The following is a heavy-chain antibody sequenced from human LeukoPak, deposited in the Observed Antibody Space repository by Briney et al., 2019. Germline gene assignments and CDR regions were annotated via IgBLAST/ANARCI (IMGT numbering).Heavy chain of an antibody. J-gene: IGHJ5*02. V-gene: IGHV4-38-2*01. CDR2: MSQSGNS. CDR3: ARHNVPYYYGSGNAWFDP. Sequence: PSETLSLTCSVSGYSISSGYYWGWLRQPPGKGLEWIGSMSQSGNSHYNPSLRSRVAISVDTPKSQFSLKLSSVTAADTAVYYCARHNVPYYYGSGNAWFDPWGQGTLVTVSS. CDR1: GYSISSGYY. D-gene: IGHD3-10*01.